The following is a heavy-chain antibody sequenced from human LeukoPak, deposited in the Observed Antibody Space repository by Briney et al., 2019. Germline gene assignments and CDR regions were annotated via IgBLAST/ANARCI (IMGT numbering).Heavy chain of an antibody. Sequence: ASVKVSFKASGYAFTSYYIHWVRQAPGQGLEWVGIINPSGGITSYAQKFQGRVTMTSDTSTSTVYMELSSLTSDDTAVYYCAAEMDVWGKGTTVTVSS. J-gene: IGHJ6*04. CDR1: GYAFTSYY. V-gene: IGHV1-46*01. CDR2: INPSGGIT. CDR3: AAEMDV.